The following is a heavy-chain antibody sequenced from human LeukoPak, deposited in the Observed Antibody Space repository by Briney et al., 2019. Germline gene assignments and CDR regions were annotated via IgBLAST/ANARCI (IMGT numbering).Heavy chain of an antibody. CDR3: ARATVTTFYYYGMDV. D-gene: IGHD4-17*01. Sequence: SQTLSLTCTVSGGSISSGGSYWSWIRQHPGKGLEWIGYIYYSGSTYYNPPLKSRVTISVDTSKNQFSLKLSSVTAADTAMYYCARATVTTFYYYGMDVWGQGTTVTVSS. J-gene: IGHJ6*02. CDR1: GGSISSGGSY. CDR2: IYYSGST. V-gene: IGHV4-31*03.